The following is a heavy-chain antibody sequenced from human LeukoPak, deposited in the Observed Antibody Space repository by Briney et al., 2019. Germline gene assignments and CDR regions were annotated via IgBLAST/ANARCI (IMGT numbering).Heavy chain of an antibody. CDR1: GGSFSGYY. CDR2: INHSGST. V-gene: IGHV4-34*01. Sequence: SETLSLTCAVYGGSFSGYYWSWIRQPPGKGLEWIGEINHSGSTNYNPSLKSRVTISVDTSKNQFSLKLSSVTAADTAVYYCVRDWPVEDGSGRPHFDYWGQGTLVTVSS. D-gene: IGHD3-10*01. CDR3: VRDWPVEDGSGRPHFDY. J-gene: IGHJ4*02.